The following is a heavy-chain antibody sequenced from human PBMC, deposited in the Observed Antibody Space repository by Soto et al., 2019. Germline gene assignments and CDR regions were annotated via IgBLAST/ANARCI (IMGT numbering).Heavy chain of an antibody. CDR1: GFTFNNFA. CDR3: ARDYGSGSHYTWCMKV. CDR2: VSGSGGST. D-gene: IGHD3-10*01. J-gene: IGHJ6*02. V-gene: IGHV3-23*01. Sequence: LESGGGLVQPGGSLRLSCAASGFTFNNFAMSWVRQAPGKGLEWVSTVSGSGGSTYYADSVKGRFTIARDNSNNPICLQLNSLRAEDTALYYCARDYGSGSHYTWCMKVWGQGTTVTVSS.